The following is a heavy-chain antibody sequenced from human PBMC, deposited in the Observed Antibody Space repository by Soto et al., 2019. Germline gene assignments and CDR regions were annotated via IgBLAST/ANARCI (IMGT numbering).Heavy chain of an antibody. CDR1: GFTFSSYA. J-gene: IGHJ6*01. V-gene: IGHV3-23*01. Sequence: GGSLRLSCAASGFTFSSYAMSWVRQAPGKGLEWVSAISGSGGSTYYADSVKGRFTISRDNSKNTLYLQMNSPRAEDMAVYYCAKGGVAVYGDGGYWSCYGWEVWGQGTTVGVAS. CDR3: AKGGVAVYGDGGYWSCYGWEV. CDR2: ISGSGGST. D-gene: IGHD4-17*01.